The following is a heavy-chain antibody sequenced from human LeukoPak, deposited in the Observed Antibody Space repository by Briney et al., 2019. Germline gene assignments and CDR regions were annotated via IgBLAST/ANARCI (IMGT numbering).Heavy chain of an antibody. CDR2: ISGSGGST. CDR1: GFTFSSYA. Sequence: GGSLRLSCAASGFTFSSYAMSWVRQAPGKGLEWVSAISGSGGSTYYADSVKGRFTISRDNSKNTLYLQMNSLRAEDTAVYYCATRKPHDFFRYYYGVDVWGQGTTVTVSS. J-gene: IGHJ6*02. D-gene: IGHD3-3*01. CDR3: ATRKPHDFFRYYYGVDV. V-gene: IGHV3-23*01.